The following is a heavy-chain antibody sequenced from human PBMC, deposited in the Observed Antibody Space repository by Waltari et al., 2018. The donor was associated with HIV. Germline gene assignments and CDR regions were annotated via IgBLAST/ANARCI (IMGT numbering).Heavy chain of an antibody. CDR1: GFTFSSYA. V-gene: IGHV3-30-3*01. D-gene: IGHD3-10*02. CDR2: ISYDGSNI. Sequence: QVQLVESGGGVVQPGRSLRLSCAASGFTFSSYAMHWVRQAPGKGLRGVAIISYDGSNIYYADSVRGRFTISRDNSKNTLYVQMNSLTADDTAVYYCARNYVPNQNYYYYGMDVWGQGSTVTVSS. CDR3: ARNYVPNQNYYYYGMDV. J-gene: IGHJ6*02.